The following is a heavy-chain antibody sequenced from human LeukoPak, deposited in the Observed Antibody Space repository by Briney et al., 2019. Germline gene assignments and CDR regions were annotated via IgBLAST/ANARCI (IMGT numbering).Heavy chain of an antibody. D-gene: IGHD1-14*01. CDR2: IKHDGSEK. V-gene: IGHV3-7*01. Sequence: GGSLRLSCTGSGFTFSNYWMSWVRQAPGKGLEWVANIKHDGSEKYYVDSVKGRFTISRDNAKNSLYLQMNSLRVEDTSVYYCARSRYDFDYWGQGTLVTVSS. CDR3: ARSRYDFDY. J-gene: IGHJ4*02. CDR1: GFTFSNYW.